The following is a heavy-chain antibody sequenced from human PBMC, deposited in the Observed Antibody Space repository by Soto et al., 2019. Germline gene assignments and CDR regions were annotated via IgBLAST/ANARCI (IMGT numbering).Heavy chain of an antibody. V-gene: IGHV4-59*01. CDR2: IYYSGST. CDR3: AREGNTIFGVVTENYFDY. D-gene: IGHD3-3*01. CDR1: GGSISSYY. J-gene: IGHJ4*02. Sequence: SSETLSLTCTVSGGSISSYYWSWIRQPPGKGLEWIGYIYYSGSTNYNPSLKSRVTISVDTSKNQFSLKLSSVTAADTAVYYCAREGNTIFGVVTENYFDYWGQGTLVTVPS.